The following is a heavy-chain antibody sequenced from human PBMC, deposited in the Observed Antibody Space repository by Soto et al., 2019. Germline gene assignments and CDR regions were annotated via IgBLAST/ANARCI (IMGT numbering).Heavy chain of an antibody. V-gene: IGHV3-21*01. J-gene: IGHJ6*02. Sequence: PGGSLRLSCAASGFTFSSYSMNWVRQAPGKGLEWVSSISSSSFSINYADSVKGRFSISRDNAQNSLHLQMNNLRAEDTAVYYCARNESSNIYGMEVWGQGTTVTVS. CDR2: ISSSSFSI. CDR3: ARNESSNIYGMEV. CDR1: GFTFSSYS. D-gene: IGHD6-6*01.